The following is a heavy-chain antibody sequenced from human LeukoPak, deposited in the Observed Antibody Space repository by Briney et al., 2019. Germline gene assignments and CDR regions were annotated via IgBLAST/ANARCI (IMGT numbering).Heavy chain of an antibody. CDR2: IYHSGST. Sequence: SQTLSLTCAVSGGSISSGGYSWSWIRQPPGKGLEWIGYIYHSGSTYYNPSLKSRVTISVDRSKNQFSLRLSSVTAADTAVYYCARHSRNTFGVVVVPYYFDYWGQGTLVTVSS. CDR3: ARHSRNTFGVVVVPYYFDY. D-gene: IGHD3-16*02. CDR1: GGSISSGGYS. J-gene: IGHJ4*02. V-gene: IGHV4-30-2*01.